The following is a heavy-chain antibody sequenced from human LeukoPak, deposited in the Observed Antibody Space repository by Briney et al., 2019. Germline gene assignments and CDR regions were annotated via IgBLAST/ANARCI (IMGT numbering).Heavy chain of an antibody. V-gene: IGHV3-7*01. Sequence: GGSLRLSCAASGFTFSSYWMHWVRQVPGKGLAWVANIRPDGGERNYVDSVKGRFTISRDNGKNSLYLQMHSLRAEDTAVYYCARDVVGALDYWGQGTLVTVSS. CDR2: IRPDGGER. CDR1: GFTFSSYW. J-gene: IGHJ4*02. CDR3: ARDVVGALDY. D-gene: IGHD1-26*01.